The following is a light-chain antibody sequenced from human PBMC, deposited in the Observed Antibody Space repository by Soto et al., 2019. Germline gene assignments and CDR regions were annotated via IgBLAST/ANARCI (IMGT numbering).Light chain of an antibody. CDR2: GAS. CDR1: QSVSSN. CDR3: QQYHKWPPLT. V-gene: IGKV3-15*01. Sequence: EILMTQSPATLSLSPGERATLTCRASQSVSSNLAWYQQKPGQAPRRCLYGASTSATGIPARFSGSGSGTEFTLTISSLQSEDFAVYYCQQYHKWPPLTFGGGTKVEIK. J-gene: IGKJ4*01.